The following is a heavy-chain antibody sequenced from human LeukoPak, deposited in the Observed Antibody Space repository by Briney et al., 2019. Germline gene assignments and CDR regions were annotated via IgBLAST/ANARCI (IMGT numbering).Heavy chain of an antibody. J-gene: IGHJ6*02. Sequence: GGSLRLSCAASGFTFDDYAMHWVRQAPGRGLGWVSGISWNRGSIGYADSVKGRFTISRDNAKNSLYLQMNSLRAEDTALYYCAKDGGIAVAGTPYYYYGMDVWGQGTTVTVSS. D-gene: IGHD6-19*01. CDR3: AKDGGIAVAGTPYYYYGMDV. V-gene: IGHV3-9*01. CDR1: GFTFDDYA. CDR2: ISWNRGSI.